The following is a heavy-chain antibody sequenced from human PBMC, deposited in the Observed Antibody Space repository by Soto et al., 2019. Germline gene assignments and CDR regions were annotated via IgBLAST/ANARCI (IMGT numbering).Heavy chain of an antibody. D-gene: IGHD2-15*01. CDR2: IYYSGST. CDR1: GGSISSGDYC. V-gene: IGHV4-30-4*01. Sequence: TSETLSLTCTVSGGSISSGDYCWSWIRQPPGKGLEWIGYIYYSGSTYYNPSLKSRVTISVDTSKNQFSLKLSSVTAADTAVYYCARWGAGSLYWIEGDAFDIWGQGTMVTVSS. J-gene: IGHJ3*02. CDR3: ARWGAGSLYWIEGDAFDI.